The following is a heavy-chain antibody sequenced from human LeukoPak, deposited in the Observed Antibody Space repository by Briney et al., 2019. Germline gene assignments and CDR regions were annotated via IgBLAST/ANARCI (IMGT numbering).Heavy chain of an antibody. CDR1: GFTFSSYW. D-gene: IGHD6-13*01. CDR2: IKQDGSEK. V-gene: IGHV3-7*01. Sequence: GGSLRLSCAASGFTFSSYWMSWVRQAPGKGLEWVANIKQDGSEKYYVDFVKGRFTISRDNAKNSLYLQMNSLRAEDTAVYYCARDSIAAAGSFDYWGQGTLVTVSP. J-gene: IGHJ4*02. CDR3: ARDSIAAAGSFDY.